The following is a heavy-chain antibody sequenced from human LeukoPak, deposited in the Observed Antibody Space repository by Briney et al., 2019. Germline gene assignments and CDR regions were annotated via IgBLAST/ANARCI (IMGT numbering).Heavy chain of an antibody. CDR2: IKQDGSEK. Sequence: GGSLRLSCAASGFTFSSYWMSWVRQAPGGGLEWVANIKQDGSEKYYVDSVKGRFTISRDNAKNSLYLQMNSLRAEDTAVYYCARVCYPARIHAFDIWGQGTMVTVSS. D-gene: IGHD2-8*01. CDR1: GFTFSSYW. J-gene: IGHJ3*02. CDR3: ARVCYPARIHAFDI. V-gene: IGHV3-7*01.